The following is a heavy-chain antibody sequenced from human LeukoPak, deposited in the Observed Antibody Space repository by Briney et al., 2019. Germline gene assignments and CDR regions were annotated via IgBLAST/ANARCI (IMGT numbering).Heavy chain of an antibody. D-gene: IGHD4/OR15-4a*01. J-gene: IGHJ6*03. Sequence: LRLSCAVSGFTFSNSPMSWVRQAPGKGLEWVSAITGSGGGTYYADSSKSRCTISRDNSKNTLYLQRNSPRAEDTAVYYCAKDGQYGDYWYYYMDVWGKGSTVTVSS. V-gene: IGHV3-23*01. CDR1: GFTFSNSP. CDR3: AKDGQYGDYWYYYMDV. CDR2: ITGSGGGT.